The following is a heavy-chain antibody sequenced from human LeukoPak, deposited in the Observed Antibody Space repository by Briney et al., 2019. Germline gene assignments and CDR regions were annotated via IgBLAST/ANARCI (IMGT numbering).Heavy chain of an antibody. V-gene: IGHV1-18*01. CDR1: GYTFTSYG. Sequence: ASVKVSCKASGYTFTSYGISWVRQAPGQGLEWMGWISAYNGNTNYAQKLQGRVTMTTDTSTSTAYMELRSLRSDYTAVYYCARGGGYYGSGSYLFDYFDYWGQGTLVTVSS. D-gene: IGHD3-10*01. CDR2: ISAYNGNT. J-gene: IGHJ4*02. CDR3: ARGGGYYGSGSYLFDYFDY.